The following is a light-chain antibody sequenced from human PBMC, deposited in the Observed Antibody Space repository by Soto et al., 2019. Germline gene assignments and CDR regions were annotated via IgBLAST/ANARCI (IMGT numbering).Light chain of an antibody. CDR1: SSDVGSYNL. J-gene: IGLJ1*01. V-gene: IGLV2-23*01. Sequence: QSALTQPASVSGSPGQSITISCTGTSSDVGSYNLVSRYQQHPGKAPKLMIYEGSKRPSGVSNRFSGSKSGNTASLTISGLQAEDEADYYCCSYAGSSSDYVFGTGTKLTVL. CDR2: EGS. CDR3: CSYAGSSSDYV.